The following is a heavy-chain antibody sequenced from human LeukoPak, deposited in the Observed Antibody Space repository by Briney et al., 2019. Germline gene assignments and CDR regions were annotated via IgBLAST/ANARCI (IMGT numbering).Heavy chain of an antibody. CDR3: ARHGGTLGYFDS. Sequence: PSETLSLTCSVSNGSISNYYWSWIRQAPGKGLDWIGYVYHSGTANYNPSLKRRVTISADTSKNHFSLRLRSVSAADTAVYYCARHGGTLGYFDSWGQGTLVTVSS. D-gene: IGHD1-26*01. CDR2: VYHSGTA. J-gene: IGHJ4*02. V-gene: IGHV4-59*08. CDR1: NGSISNYY.